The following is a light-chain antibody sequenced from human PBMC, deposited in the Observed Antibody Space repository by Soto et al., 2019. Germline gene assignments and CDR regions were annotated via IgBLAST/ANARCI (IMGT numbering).Light chain of an antibody. CDR2: ENN. V-gene: IGLV1-51*02. CDR1: SPNIGNDY. J-gene: IGLJ7*01. Sequence: QAVVTQPPSVSAAPGQKVAISCSGSSPNIGNDYVSWYQQLPGTVPKLLIYENNKRPSGIPDRLSGSKSGTSATLGITGLQTGDEADYYCETWDSSLSAAVFGGGTQLTVL. CDR3: ETWDSSLSAAV.